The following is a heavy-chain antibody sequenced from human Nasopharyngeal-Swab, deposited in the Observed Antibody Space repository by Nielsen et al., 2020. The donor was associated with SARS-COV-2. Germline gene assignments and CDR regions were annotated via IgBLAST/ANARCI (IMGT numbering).Heavy chain of an antibody. V-gene: IGHV3-23*01. CDR3: AKVRDSNYYYGMDV. CDR1: GFTFSSYA. Sequence: GESLKTPCAAPGFTFSSYAMSWVRQAPGKGLEWVSAISGSGGSTYYADSVKGRFTISRDNSKNTLYLQMNSLRAEDTAVYYCAKVRDSNYYYGMDVWGQGTTVTASS. J-gene: IGHJ6*02. CDR2: ISGSGGST.